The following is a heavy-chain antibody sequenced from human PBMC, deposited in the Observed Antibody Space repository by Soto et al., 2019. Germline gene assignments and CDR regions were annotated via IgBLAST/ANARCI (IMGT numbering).Heavy chain of an antibody. CDR3: ARDLYYYDSSGYRPNWFDP. J-gene: IGHJ5*02. CDR1: GETFTSYY. CDR2: INPSGGST. Sequence: GASAKVTCKACGETFTSYYMRWVRQAPGQRVEWMGIINPSGGSTSYAQKFQGRVTMTRDTSTSTVYMELSSLRSEDTAVYYCARDLYYYDSSGYRPNWFDPWGQGTLVTVYS. D-gene: IGHD3-22*01. V-gene: IGHV1-46*01.